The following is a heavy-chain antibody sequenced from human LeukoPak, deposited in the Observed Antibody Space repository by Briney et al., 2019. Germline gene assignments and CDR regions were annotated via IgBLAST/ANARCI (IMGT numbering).Heavy chain of an antibody. CDR3: ASFYGGNDRLDAFDI. V-gene: IGHV4-59*01. CDR1: GDSISTYY. Sequence: SETLSLTCTVSGDSISTYYWSWIRQPPEKGLEWIGHVYNTGSTNYNPSLKSRVTISIDTSKNQFSLKLSSATAADTAVYYCASFYGGNDRLDAFDIWGQGTMVTVSS. D-gene: IGHD4-23*01. CDR2: VYNTGST. J-gene: IGHJ3*02.